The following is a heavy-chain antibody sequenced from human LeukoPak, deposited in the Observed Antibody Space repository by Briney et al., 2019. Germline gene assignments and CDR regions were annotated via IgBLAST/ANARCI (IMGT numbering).Heavy chain of an antibody. D-gene: IGHD2-2*01. CDR3: ARVRCSSNSCFPDY. CDR2: IKQDGSDK. CDR1: GFTFSTYW. Sequence: RSGGSLRLSCAASGFTFSTYWMSWVRQAPGKGLEWVANIKQDGSDKYYVDSVKGRFTISRDNAKNSLLLQMNSLRAEDTAVYYCARVRCSSNSCFPDYWGQGTLVTVSS. V-gene: IGHV3-7*01. J-gene: IGHJ4*02.